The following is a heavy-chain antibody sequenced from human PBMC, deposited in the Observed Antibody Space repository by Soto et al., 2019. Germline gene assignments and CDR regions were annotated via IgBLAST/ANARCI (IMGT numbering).Heavy chain of an antibody. V-gene: IGHV4-61*01. Sequence: SETLSLTCTVSGGSVSSGSYYWSWIRQPPGKGLEWIGYIYYSGSTNYNPSLKSRVTISVDTSKNQFSLKLSSVTAADTAVYYCARQPSITMASLAPNWFDPWGQGTLVTVSS. J-gene: IGHJ5*02. CDR3: ARQPSITMASLAPNWFDP. CDR2: IYYSGST. D-gene: IGHD3-10*01. CDR1: GGSVSSGSYY.